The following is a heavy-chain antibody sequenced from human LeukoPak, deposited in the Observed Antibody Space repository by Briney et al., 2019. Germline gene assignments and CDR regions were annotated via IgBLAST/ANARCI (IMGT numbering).Heavy chain of an antibody. Sequence: SVKVSCKASGGTFSSYAISWVRQAPGQGLEWLGGIIPIFGTANYAQKFQGRVTITTDESTSTAYMELSSLRSEDTAVYYCARESVITIFGVVIFRPLFDYWGQGTLVTVSS. CDR2: IIPIFGTA. D-gene: IGHD3-3*01. CDR3: ARESVITIFGVVIFRPLFDY. J-gene: IGHJ4*02. V-gene: IGHV1-69*05. CDR1: GGTFSSYA.